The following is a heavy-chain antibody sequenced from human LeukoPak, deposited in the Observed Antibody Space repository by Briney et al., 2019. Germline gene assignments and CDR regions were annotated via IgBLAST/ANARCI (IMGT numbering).Heavy chain of an antibody. Sequence: ASVKVSCKASGYIFTNHYIHWVRQAPGQGLEWMGIVRPSSGNTVYTPEFQGRVTMTRDMSTSTAYMELSSLRSEDTAVYYCATYTAGYYDSSDYLGWFDPWGQGTLVTVSS. CDR1: GYIFTNHY. CDR3: ATYTAGYYDSSDYLGWFDP. D-gene: IGHD3-22*01. V-gene: IGHV1-46*01. J-gene: IGHJ5*02. CDR2: VRPSSGNT.